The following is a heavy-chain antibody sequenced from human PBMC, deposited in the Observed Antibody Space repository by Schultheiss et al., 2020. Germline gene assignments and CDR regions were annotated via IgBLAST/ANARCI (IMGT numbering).Heavy chain of an antibody. CDR1: GFTFSNAW. Sequence: GGSLRLSCAASGFTFSNAWMNWVRQAPGKGLEWVSYISSSSSTIYYADSVKGRFTISRDNAKNSLYLQMNSLRAEDTAVYYCARGIAVAGTSWFDPWGQGTLVTVSS. CDR3: ARGIAVAGTSWFDP. V-gene: IGHV3-48*01. J-gene: IGHJ5*02. CDR2: ISSSSSTI. D-gene: IGHD6-19*01.